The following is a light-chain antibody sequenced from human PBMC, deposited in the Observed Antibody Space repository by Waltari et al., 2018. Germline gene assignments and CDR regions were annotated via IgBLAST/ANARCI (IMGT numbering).Light chain of an antibody. CDR1: QGISVD. J-gene: IGKJ1*01. CDR2: GAS. Sequence: AIQLTQSPSSLSASVGDRVTITCRASQGISVDFAWYQQKPGKAPKRLIYGASSLQSSVPSRFSGGASGTDFTLTISSLQPEDFATYYCLQDYDYPRTFGQGTRVELK. CDR3: LQDYDYPRT. V-gene: IGKV1-6*02.